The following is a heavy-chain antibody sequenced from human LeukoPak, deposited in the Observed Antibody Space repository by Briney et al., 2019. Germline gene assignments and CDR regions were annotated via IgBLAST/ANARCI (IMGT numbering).Heavy chain of an antibody. J-gene: IGHJ4*02. V-gene: IGHV3-49*03. D-gene: IGHD3-3*01. CDR1: GFTFGDYA. CDR3: TRTGLEWLFSDPPLDY. Sequence: GRSLRLSCIASGFTFGDYAMSWFRQAPGKGLEWVGFIRSKAYGGTTECAASVKGRFTISRDDSKSIAYLQMNSLKTEDTAVYYCTRTGLEWLFSDPPLDYWGQGTLVTVSS. CDR2: IRSKAYGGTT.